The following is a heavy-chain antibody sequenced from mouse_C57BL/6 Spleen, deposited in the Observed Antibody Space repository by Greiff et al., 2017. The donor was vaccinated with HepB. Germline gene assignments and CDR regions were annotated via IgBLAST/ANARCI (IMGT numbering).Heavy chain of an antibody. CDR2: ISSGSSTI. CDR3: AKDGNLYFDY. CDR1: GFTFSDYG. Sequence: VQLQQSGGGLVKPGGSLKLSCAASGFTFSDYGMHWVRQAPEKGLEWVAYISSGSSTIYYADTVKGRFTISRDNAKNTLFLQMTSLRSEDTAMYYCAKDGNLYFDYWGQGTTLTVSS. J-gene: IGHJ2*01. V-gene: IGHV5-17*01. D-gene: IGHD2-1*01.